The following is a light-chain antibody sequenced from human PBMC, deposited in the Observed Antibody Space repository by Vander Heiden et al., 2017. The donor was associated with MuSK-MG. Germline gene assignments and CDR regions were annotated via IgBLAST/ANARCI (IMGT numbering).Light chain of an antibody. J-gene: IGKJ4*01. Sequence: DIQMTQSPSTLSASVGDRVTITCRASQSISSWLAWYQLKPGKAPKLLIYKASSLESGVPSRFSGSGSGTEFTLTISSLQPDDFATYYCQQENSYSLTFGGGTKVEIK. CDR1: QSISSW. CDR3: QQENSYSLT. CDR2: KAS. V-gene: IGKV1-5*03.